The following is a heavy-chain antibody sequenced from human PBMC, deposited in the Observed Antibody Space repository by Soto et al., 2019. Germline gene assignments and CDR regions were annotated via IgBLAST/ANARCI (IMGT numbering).Heavy chain of an antibody. V-gene: IGHV1-69*01. CDR1: GGTFSSYA. Sequence: QVQLVQSGAEVKKPGSSVKVSCKASGGTFSSYAISWVRQAPGQGLEWMGGIIPIVGTANYAQKFQGRVTITADESTSTAYMELSSLRSEDTAVYYCARDRGAYYYDSSGYTHQYYFDYWGQGTLVTVSS. CDR3: ARDRGAYYYDSSGYTHQYYFDY. J-gene: IGHJ4*02. D-gene: IGHD3-22*01. CDR2: IIPIVGTA.